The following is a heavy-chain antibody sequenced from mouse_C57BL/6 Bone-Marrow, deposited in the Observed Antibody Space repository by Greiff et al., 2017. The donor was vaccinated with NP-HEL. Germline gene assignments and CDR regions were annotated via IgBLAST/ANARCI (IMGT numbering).Heavy chain of an antibody. Sequence: DVKLVESGGGLVQPGGSLKLSCAASGFTFSDYYMYWVRQTPEKRLEWVAYISNGGGSTYYPDTVKGRFTISRDNAKNTLYLQMSRLKSEDTAMYYCARHQTGTFAYWGQGTLVTVSA. J-gene: IGHJ3*01. CDR3: ARHQTGTFAY. V-gene: IGHV5-12*01. CDR2: ISNGGGST. CDR1: GFTFSDYY. D-gene: IGHD4-1*01.